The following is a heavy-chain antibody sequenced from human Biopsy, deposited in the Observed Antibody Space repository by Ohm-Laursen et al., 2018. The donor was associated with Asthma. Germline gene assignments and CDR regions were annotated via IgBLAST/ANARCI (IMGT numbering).Heavy chain of an antibody. D-gene: IGHD1-26*01. CDR3: AKELFPGWELRRGPDS. Sequence: SLRLSCAASGFAVSRDHMFWVRQAPGKGLEWVSVIYSGGTSHTADSVRGRFTISRDYSKNTLFLEMNSLRPEDTAVYYCAKELFPGWELRRGPDSWGQGTLVTVSS. CDR2: IYSGGTS. J-gene: IGHJ4*02. V-gene: IGHV3-66*02. CDR1: GFAVSRDH.